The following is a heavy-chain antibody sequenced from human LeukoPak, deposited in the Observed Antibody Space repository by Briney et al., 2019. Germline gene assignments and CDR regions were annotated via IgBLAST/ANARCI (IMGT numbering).Heavy chain of an antibody. CDR2: IAQDGSET. CDR3: ARLWGYLGAETFDY. D-gene: IGHD3-22*01. Sequence: PGGSLRLSCAASGFTFSNCWMTWIRQAPGKGLEWVANIAQDGSETYYVDSVKGRFTISRDNAKNSLFLQMNSLRAGDTAVYFCARLWGYLGAETFDYWGQGTLVTVSS. V-gene: IGHV3-7*03. CDR1: GFTFSNCW. J-gene: IGHJ4*02.